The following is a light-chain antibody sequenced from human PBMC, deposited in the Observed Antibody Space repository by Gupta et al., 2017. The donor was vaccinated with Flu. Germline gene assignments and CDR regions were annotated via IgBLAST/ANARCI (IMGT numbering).Light chain of an antibody. CDR3: QQYNTYPLT. V-gene: IGKV1-5*03. CDR2: KAS. J-gene: IGKJ4*01. CDR1: QSGSTW. Sequence: DIQMTQSPSTLSASVGDRVTITCRASQSGSTWLAWHQQKPGKAPNVLIYKASSLESGVPSRFSGSGSGTEFTLTISSLQPDDFATYYCQQYNTYPLTFGGGTKVEIK.